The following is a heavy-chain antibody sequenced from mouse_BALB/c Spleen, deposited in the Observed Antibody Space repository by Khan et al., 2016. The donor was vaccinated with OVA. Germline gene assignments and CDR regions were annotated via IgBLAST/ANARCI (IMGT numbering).Heavy chain of an antibody. CDR1: GDSITSGY. J-gene: IGHJ2*01. CDR3: ARWNDRYDGYCDY. D-gene: IGHD2-14*01. CDR2: ISSSDST. Sequence: EVQLQEPGPSLVKPSQTLSLTCSVTGDSITSGYWNWFRKFPGSILEYMGYISSSDSTLYNPSLNSRIPITRDTSKNQYYLQLHSVTTEDTATYDCARWNDRYDGYCDYWGQGTTLTVSS. V-gene: IGHV3-8*02.